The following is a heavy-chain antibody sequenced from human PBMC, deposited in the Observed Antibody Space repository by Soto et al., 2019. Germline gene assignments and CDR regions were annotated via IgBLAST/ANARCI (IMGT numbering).Heavy chain of an antibody. Sequence: QLQLQESGPGLVKPSETLSLTCSVSDDSINSDKYYWGWIRQPPGKGLEWIGSVYYRGNAYYNPSLQTRVTISLDKSKSQFSLKLNSVTAAVSAVYFCARLEGLATISYYFDFWGPGALVTVSS. D-gene: IGHD3-9*01. CDR1: DDSINSDKYY. J-gene: IGHJ4*02. CDR2: VYYRGNA. CDR3: ARLEGLATISYYFDF. V-gene: IGHV4-39*01.